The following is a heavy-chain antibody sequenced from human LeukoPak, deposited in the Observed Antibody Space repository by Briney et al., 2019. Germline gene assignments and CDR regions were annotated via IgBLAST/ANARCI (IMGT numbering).Heavy chain of an antibody. Sequence: GGSLRLSCAASGFTFSSYAMTWVRQAPGKGLEWVSSITDTGVKTYYADSVKGRFAISRDNSKNTLDLQMNSLRAEDTAVYYCAKGYCSGGSCPIDYWGQGTLVTVSS. CDR1: GFTFSSYA. CDR2: ITDTGVKT. D-gene: IGHD2-15*01. CDR3: AKGYCSGGSCPIDY. V-gene: IGHV3-23*01. J-gene: IGHJ4*02.